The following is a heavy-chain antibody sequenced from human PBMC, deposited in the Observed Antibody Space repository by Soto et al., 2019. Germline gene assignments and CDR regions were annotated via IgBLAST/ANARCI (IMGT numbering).Heavy chain of an antibody. D-gene: IGHD3-22*01. V-gene: IGHV1-46*01. CDR3: AGLYHYDSSGYYDY. CDR1: GNSFTTYY. J-gene: IGHJ4*02. CDR2: INPSGGRT. Sequence: GASVKVSCKASGNSFTTYYMHWVRQAPGQGLEWMGIINPSGGRTTYAQKFQGRVTMTRDTSTSTFHMELGSLTSEDTAVYYCAGLYHYDSSGYYDYWGQGTLVTVSS.